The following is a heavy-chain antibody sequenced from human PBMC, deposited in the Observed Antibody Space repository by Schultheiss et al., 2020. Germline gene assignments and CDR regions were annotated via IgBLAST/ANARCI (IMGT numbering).Heavy chain of an antibody. CDR3: AKGSSDGRPYYFDY. CDR2: INNNGGDT. D-gene: IGHD5-24*01. J-gene: IGHJ4*02. V-gene: IGHV3-23*01. Sequence: GESLKISCAASGFTFSNYAMSWVRQAPGKGLEWVSAINNNGGDTYYADSVKGRFTISRDASKNTLYLQMNSLRADDTAVYYCAKGSSDGRPYYFDYWGQGTLVTVSS. CDR1: GFTFSNYA.